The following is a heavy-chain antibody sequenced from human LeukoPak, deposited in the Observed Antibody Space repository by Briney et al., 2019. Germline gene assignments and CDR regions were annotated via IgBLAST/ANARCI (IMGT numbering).Heavy chain of an antibody. CDR1: GFTLDDYG. V-gene: IGHV3-20*01. J-gene: IGHJ4*02. D-gene: IGHD6-13*01. CDR3: ARTKGAAAINPWDY. CDR2: INWNGGST. Sequence: PGGSLRLSCAASGFTLDDYGMSWVRQAPGKGLEWVSGINWNGGSTGYADSVKGRFTISRDNAKNSLYLQMNSLRAEDTALYHCARTKGAAAINPWDYWGQGTLVTVSS.